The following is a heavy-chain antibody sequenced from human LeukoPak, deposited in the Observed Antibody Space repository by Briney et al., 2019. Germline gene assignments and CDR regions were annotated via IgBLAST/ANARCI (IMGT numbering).Heavy chain of an antibody. CDR3: ASEYYYGSGSAKYFQH. J-gene: IGHJ1*01. V-gene: IGHV4-59*06. CDR1: GGSISSYY. CDR2: IYYSGST. D-gene: IGHD3-10*01. Sequence: PSETLSLTCTVSGGSISSYYWSWIRQPPGKGLEWIGYIYYSGSTYYNPSLKSRVTISVDTSKNQFSLKLSSVTAADTAVYYCASEYYYGSGSAKYFQHWGQGTLVTVSS.